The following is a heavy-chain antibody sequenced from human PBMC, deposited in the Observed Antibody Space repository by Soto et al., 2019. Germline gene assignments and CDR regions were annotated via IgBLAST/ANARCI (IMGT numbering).Heavy chain of an antibody. CDR2: ISYDGSNK. J-gene: IGHJ6*02. Sequence: RRLSCAASGFTFSSYGMHWVRQAPGKGLEWVAVISYDGSNKYYADSVKGRFTISRDNSKNTLYLQMNSLRAEDTAVYYCAKEGGGGDWSSYGMDVWGQGTTVTVSS. D-gene: IGHD2-21*02. V-gene: IGHV3-30*18. CDR1: GFTFSSYG. CDR3: AKEGGGGDWSSYGMDV.